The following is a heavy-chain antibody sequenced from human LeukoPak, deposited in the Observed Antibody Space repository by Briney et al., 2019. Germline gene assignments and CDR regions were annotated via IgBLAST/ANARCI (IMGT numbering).Heavy chain of an antibody. V-gene: IGHV3-11*01. J-gene: IGHJ4*02. CDR2: SSSSGTTI. CDR3: VKDDGWVQYAN. Sequence: PGGSLRLSCAASGFTFSDYYMSWIRQAPGKGLDWVSYSSSSGTTIYYADSVKGRFTISRDNAKNTVYLQVNSLSAEDAAVYYCVKDDGWVQYANWGQGTLVTVSS. D-gene: IGHD5-24*01. CDR1: GFTFSDYY.